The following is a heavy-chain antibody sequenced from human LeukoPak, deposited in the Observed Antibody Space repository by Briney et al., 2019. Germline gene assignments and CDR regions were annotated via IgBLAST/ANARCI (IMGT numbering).Heavy chain of an antibody. CDR1: GFTFSSYW. CDR2: INSDGSST. D-gene: IGHD3-16*02. Sequence: GGSLRLSCAASGFTFSSYWMHWVRQAPGKGLVWVSRINSDGSSTSYADSVKGRFTISRDNAKNTLYLQMNSLRAEDTAVYYCVREDDYVWGSYRVDAFDIWGQGTMVTVSS. CDR3: VREDDYVWGSYRVDAFDI. J-gene: IGHJ3*02. V-gene: IGHV3-74*01.